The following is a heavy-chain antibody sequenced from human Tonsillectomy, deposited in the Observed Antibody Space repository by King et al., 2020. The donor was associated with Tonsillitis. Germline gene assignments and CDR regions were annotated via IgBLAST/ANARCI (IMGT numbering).Heavy chain of an antibody. CDR1: GYTFTSEY. Sequence: VQLVESGAEVRKPGASVKVSCKASGYTFTSEYIHWVRQAPGQGLEWMGIINPSDGGATYAQRFQGRVTMTRDTSTSTVHMELSSLRSEDTAVYYCATEGGILRWFGALEFWGQGTLVTVSS. V-gene: IGHV1-46*01. CDR2: INPSDGGA. D-gene: IGHD3-10*01. CDR3: ATEGGILRWFGALEF. J-gene: IGHJ4*02.